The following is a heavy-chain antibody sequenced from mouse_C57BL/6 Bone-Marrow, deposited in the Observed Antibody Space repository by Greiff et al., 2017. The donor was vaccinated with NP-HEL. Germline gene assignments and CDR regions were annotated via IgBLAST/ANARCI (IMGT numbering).Heavy chain of an antibody. V-gene: IGHV1-75*01. Sequence: VMLVESGPELVKPGASVKISCKASGYTFTDYYINWVKQRPGQGLEWIGWIFPGSGSTYYNEKFKGKATLTVDKSSSTAYMLLSSLTSEDSAVYFCARGIGDYHWYFDVWGTGTTVTVSS. CDR3: ARGIGDYHWYFDV. J-gene: IGHJ1*03. CDR1: GYTFTDYY. D-gene: IGHD2-4*01. CDR2: IFPGSGST.